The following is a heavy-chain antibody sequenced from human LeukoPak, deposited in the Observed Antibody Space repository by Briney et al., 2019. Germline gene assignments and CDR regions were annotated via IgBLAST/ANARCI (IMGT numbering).Heavy chain of an antibody. CDR2: VHLDGRT. V-gene: IGHV4-59*12. CDR3: AREGGFYRPLDY. D-gene: IGHD3-3*01. J-gene: IGHJ4*02. Sequence: SETLSLTCSVSGGSISSYYWSWIRQPPGKGLEWIGEVHLDGRTNYNPSLESRLTMSVDVSENQVSLKLTSVTAADTAVYYCAREGGFYRPLDYSGQGTLVTVSS. CDR1: GGSISSYY.